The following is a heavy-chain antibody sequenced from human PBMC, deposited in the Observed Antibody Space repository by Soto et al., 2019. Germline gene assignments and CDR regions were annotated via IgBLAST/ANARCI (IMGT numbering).Heavy chain of an antibody. Sequence: PSETLSLTCTVSGGSISSYYWSWIRQPPGKGLEWIGYIYYSGSTNYNPSLKSRVTISVDTSKNQFSLKLSSVTAADTAVYYCARSGPYGSIDDWGQGTLVTVS. CDR1: GGSISSYY. J-gene: IGHJ4*02. V-gene: IGHV4-59*08. CDR2: IYYSGST. D-gene: IGHD3-10*01. CDR3: ARSGPYGSIDD.